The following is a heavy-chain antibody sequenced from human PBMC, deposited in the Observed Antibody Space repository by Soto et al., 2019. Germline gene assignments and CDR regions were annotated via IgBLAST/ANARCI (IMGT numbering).Heavy chain of an antibody. V-gene: IGHV1-69*01. J-gene: IGHJ6*02. CDR1: GGTFSSYA. CDR2: IIPIVGTA. Sequence: QVQLVQSGAEVKKPGSSVKVSCKASGGTFSSYAISWVRQGPGQGLEWMGGIIPIVGTANYAQKFQGRVTITADESTSTAYMELSSLRSEDTAVYYCARDLLKHSDILTGYYPLYYYYYYGMDVWGQGTTVTVSS. CDR3: ARDLLKHSDILTGYYPLYYYYYYGMDV. D-gene: IGHD3-9*01.